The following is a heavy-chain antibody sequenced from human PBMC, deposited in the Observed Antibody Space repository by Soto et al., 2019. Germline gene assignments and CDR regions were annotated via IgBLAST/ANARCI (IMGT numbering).Heavy chain of an antibody. Sequence: PSETLSLTCPVSGGSISSGGYYWSWIRQHPGKGLEWIGYIYYSGNTYYNPSLKSRVTISEDTSKNQFSLKLSSVTAADTAVYYCARATYYYDSSGYSDRVLDYWGQGTLVTVSS. CDR1: GGSISSGGYY. CDR3: ARATYYYDSSGYSDRVLDY. D-gene: IGHD3-22*01. V-gene: IGHV4-31*03. CDR2: IYYSGNT. J-gene: IGHJ4*02.